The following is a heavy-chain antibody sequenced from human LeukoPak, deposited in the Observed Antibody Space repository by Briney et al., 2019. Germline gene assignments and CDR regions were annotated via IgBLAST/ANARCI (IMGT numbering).Heavy chain of an antibody. CDR1: GFLFNTYG. Sequence: PGGSLRLSCAAFGFLFNTYGMHWVRQAPGKGLEWVAFIRYDGNNKYYADSVKGRFTISRDNSKNTLYLQMNSLRAEDTAVYYCAKLVGMDYDFWSGTVDYWGQGTLVTVSS. CDR3: AKLVGMDYDFWSGTVDY. V-gene: IGHV3-30*02. D-gene: IGHD3-3*01. J-gene: IGHJ4*02. CDR2: IRYDGNNK.